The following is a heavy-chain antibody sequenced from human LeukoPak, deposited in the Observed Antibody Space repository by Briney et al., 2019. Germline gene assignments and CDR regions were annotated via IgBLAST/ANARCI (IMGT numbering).Heavy chain of an antibody. CDR2: TYYRSKWFN. CDR1: GDTVSSNSAA. D-gene: IGHD1-7*01. CDR3: ARDLHELELYYFDS. Sequence: SQTLSLTCDISGDTVSSNSAAWSWIRQSPSRGLEWLGRTYYRSKWFNDYAMSVKGRMTINPDTSKNQFSLQLNSVTPEDTAVYYCARDLHELELYYFDSWGQGTLVIVFS. J-gene: IGHJ4*02. V-gene: IGHV6-1*01.